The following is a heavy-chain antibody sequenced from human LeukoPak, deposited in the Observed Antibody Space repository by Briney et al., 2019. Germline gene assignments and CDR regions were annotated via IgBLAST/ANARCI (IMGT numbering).Heavy chain of an antibody. CDR2: INPHSRAT. V-gene: IGHV1-2*02. D-gene: IGHD5/OR15-5a*01. CDR1: GNDFSDFY. CDR3: VTTSVTHTRDP. J-gene: IGHJ5*02. Sequence: GASVKVSCKASGNDFSDFYFNWVRQAPGRALEWVGWINPHSRATHYAQRFRGRVTMEASITTAYMELNSLTSDDTAVYYCVTTSVTHTRDPWGQGTLVTVSS.